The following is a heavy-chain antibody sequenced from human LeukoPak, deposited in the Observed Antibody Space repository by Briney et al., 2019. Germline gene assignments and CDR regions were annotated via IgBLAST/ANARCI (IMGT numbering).Heavy chain of an antibody. Sequence: GGSLRLSCAASGFIFTTYGMNWVRQAPGKGLEWVSSISGIGGAIYYAASVKGRFTISRGNAKNSLSLQMNSLRDEDTAVYYCARDYVYGFDVWGQGTTVTVSS. D-gene: IGHD3-16*01. CDR1: GFIFTTYG. V-gene: IGHV3-48*02. CDR2: ISGIGGAI. J-gene: IGHJ6*02. CDR3: ARDYVYGFDV.